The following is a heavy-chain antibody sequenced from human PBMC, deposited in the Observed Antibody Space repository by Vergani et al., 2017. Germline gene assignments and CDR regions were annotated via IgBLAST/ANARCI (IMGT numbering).Heavy chain of an antibody. D-gene: IGHD2-15*01. J-gene: IGHJ6*02. CDR3: ARASRWVLLRKHYGMDV. V-gene: IGHV1-8*03. Sequence: QVQLVQSGAEVKKPGSSVKVSCKASGGTFSSYDINWVRQATGQGLEWMGWMNPNSGNTGYAQKFQGRVTTTRNTSISTAYMELSSLRSEDTAVYYCARASRWVLLRKHYGMDVWGQGTTVTVSS. CDR1: GGTFSSYD. CDR2: MNPNSGNT.